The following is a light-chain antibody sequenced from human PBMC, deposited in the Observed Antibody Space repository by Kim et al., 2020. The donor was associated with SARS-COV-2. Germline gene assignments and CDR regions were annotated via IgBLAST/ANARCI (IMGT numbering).Light chain of an antibody. Sequence: ASKGDRVTITWRASQGIRSYLTWYQKKPGKAPKLLIYAATTLQSGVPSRFSGSGSGTDFTLTISCLQSEDFATYYCQQYYSYPQTFGQGTKVEIK. CDR1: QGIRSY. J-gene: IGKJ1*01. V-gene: IGKV1-8*01. CDR2: AAT. CDR3: QQYYSYPQT.